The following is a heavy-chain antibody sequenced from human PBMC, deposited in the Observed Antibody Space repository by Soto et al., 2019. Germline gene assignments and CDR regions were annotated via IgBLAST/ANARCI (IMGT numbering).Heavy chain of an antibody. CDR1: GFSLRTSGVG. V-gene: IGHV2-5*02. CDR3: ANKGGGDRILDY. Sequence: QITLKESGPTLVKPTQTLTLTCAFSGFSLRTSGVGVGWIRQPPGKALEWLALIYWDGYKHYSPSLKSRLTGNEETSKNRVALKMTNMDPVDTATFFCANKGGGDRILDYWGQGTLVTVSS. D-gene: IGHD3-16*01. J-gene: IGHJ4*02. CDR2: IYWDGYK.